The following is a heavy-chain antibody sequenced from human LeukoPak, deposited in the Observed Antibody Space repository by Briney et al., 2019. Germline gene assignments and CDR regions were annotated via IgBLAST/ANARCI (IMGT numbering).Heavy chain of an antibody. Sequence: ASVKVSCTASGYTFTSYAMNWVRQAPGQGPQWMGWINTNTGNPTYAQGFTGRFVFSLDTSVSTAYLQISSLKAEDTAVYYCARELRSDFWSGSPRGMDVWGLGTTVTVSS. CDR3: ARELRSDFWSGSPRGMDV. D-gene: IGHD3-3*01. V-gene: IGHV7-4-1*02. J-gene: IGHJ6*02. CDR2: INTNTGNP. CDR1: GYTFTSYA.